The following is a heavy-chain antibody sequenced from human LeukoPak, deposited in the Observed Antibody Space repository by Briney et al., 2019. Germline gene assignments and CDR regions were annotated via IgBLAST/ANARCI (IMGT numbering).Heavy chain of an antibody. V-gene: IGHV4-59*01. Sequence: PSETLSLTCTVSGGSISSYYWSWIRQPPGKGLEWIGYIYYSGSTNYNPSLKSRVTISVDTSKSQFSLRLSSVTAADTAVYYCAGAGYSYGYLDAFDIWGQGTMVTVSS. D-gene: IGHD5-18*01. J-gene: IGHJ3*02. CDR3: AGAGYSYGYLDAFDI. CDR1: GGSISSYY. CDR2: IYYSGST.